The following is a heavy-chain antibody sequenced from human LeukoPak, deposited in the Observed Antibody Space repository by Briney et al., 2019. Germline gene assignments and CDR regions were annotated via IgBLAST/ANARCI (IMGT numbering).Heavy chain of an antibody. CDR1: GFTVSSSY. D-gene: IGHD4-23*01. CDR2: IYSGGST. CDR3: AKDNSKYSFDY. Sequence: GGSLRLSCAASGFTVSSSYMSWVRQAPGKGLEWVSLIYSGGSTYYAASVKGRFTISRDNSKNTLYLQMSSLRPGDTAVYYCAKDNSKYSFDYWSQGTLVTVTS. J-gene: IGHJ4*02. V-gene: IGHV3-53*01.